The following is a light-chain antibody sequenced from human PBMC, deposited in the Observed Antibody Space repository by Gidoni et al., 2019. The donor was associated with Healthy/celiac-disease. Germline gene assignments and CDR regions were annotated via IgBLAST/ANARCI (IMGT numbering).Light chain of an antibody. J-gene: IGKJ4*01. V-gene: IGKV1-5*01. CDR2: DAS. CDR3: QQYNSYLVT. Sequence: DIQMTQSPSTLSASVGDRVTITCRASQSISSWLAWYQQKPGKAPKLLIYDASSLESGVPSRFSGSVSGTEFTLTISSLQPDDFATYYCQQYNSYLVTFXGXTKVEIK. CDR1: QSISSW.